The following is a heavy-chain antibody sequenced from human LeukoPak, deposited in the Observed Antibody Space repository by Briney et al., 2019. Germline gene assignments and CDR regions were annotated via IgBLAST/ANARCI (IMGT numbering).Heavy chain of an antibody. CDR2: ISGSGDKT. CDR3: AKARRESSGYCFEQ. J-gene: IGHJ4*02. D-gene: IGHD3-22*01. V-gene: IGHV3-23*01. CDR1: GFTPSSYA. Sequence: PTGGSLRLSCAASGFTPSSYAMSWARQAPGKGLAWVSTISGSGDKTYYGDSVKGRFTISRDNSKNTLYLQMNSLRVEDTAVYYCAKARRESSGYCFEQWGQGTLVTVSS.